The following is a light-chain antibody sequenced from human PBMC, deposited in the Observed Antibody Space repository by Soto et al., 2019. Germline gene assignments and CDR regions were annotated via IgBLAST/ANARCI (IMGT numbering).Light chain of an antibody. CDR3: NSYTSRSPYV. CDR2: DVS. CDR1: TSDVGRYNY. V-gene: IGLV2-14*01. Sequence: QSVLTQPASVSGSPGQSITISCTGTTSDVGRYNYVSWYQQHPGKAPKLIIYDVSNRPSGVSNRFSGSKSGNTASLTISGLQAEDEADYYCNSYTSRSPYVFGTGTKLTV. J-gene: IGLJ1*01.